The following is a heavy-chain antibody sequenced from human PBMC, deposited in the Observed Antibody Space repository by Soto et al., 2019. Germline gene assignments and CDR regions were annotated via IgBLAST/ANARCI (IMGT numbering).Heavy chain of an antibody. CDR3: VSAAKWELLFDY. Sequence: SETLSLTCTVSGGSISSSNYYWAWIHQPPGKGLEWIGNIYYTEGTYYNPSLKSRVTISVDTSENQVSLKLFSVTAADTALYYCVSAAKWELLFDYWGQGIQVTVSS. D-gene: IGHD1-26*01. J-gene: IGHJ4*02. CDR1: GGSISSSNYY. CDR2: IYYTEGT. V-gene: IGHV4-39*01.